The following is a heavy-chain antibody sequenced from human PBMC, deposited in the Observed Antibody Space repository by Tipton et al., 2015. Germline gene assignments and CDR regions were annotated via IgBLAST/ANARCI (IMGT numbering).Heavy chain of an antibody. V-gene: IGHV4-61*08. CDR3: ARGGAGYYYDSVGYLS. J-gene: IGHJ5*02. D-gene: IGHD3-22*01. Sequence: LSLTCTVSGDSINSGGYFWSWIRQPPGKGLEWIGYIFHSGSTSYNPSLRSRVFISIDTSKNQFSLKLNSVTAADTAVYYCARGGAGYYYDSVGYLSWGQGTLVTVSS. CDR2: IFHSGST. CDR1: GDSINSGGYF.